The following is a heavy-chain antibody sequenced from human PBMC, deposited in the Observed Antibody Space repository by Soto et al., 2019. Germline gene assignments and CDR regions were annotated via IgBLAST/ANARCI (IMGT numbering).Heavy chain of an antibody. V-gene: IGHV3-33*01. J-gene: IGHJ4*02. CDR2: IWYDGSDK. CDR1: GFTFSSYG. CDR3: ARAAAGNSPFDY. Sequence: QVELVESGGGVVQPGRSLRLSCAASGFTFSSYGMHWVRQAPGKGLDWVAVIWYDGSDKYYADSVKGRFTISRDNSRNPLYLQINSLRDEDTAVYYCARAAAGNSPFDYWGQGTLVTVSS. D-gene: IGHD6-13*01.